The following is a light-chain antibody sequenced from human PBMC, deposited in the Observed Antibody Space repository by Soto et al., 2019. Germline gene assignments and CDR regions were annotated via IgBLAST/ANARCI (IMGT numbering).Light chain of an antibody. Sequence: DIQMTQSPSSVSASVGDRVTITCRASQSISSWLAWYQQKPGTVPKLLIYAASSLQSGVPSRFSGSVAGTEFTLTITSLQPEDFGIYYCQQGDSFPITFGQGTRLEIK. CDR3: QQGDSFPIT. CDR2: AAS. CDR1: QSISSW. V-gene: IGKV1-12*01. J-gene: IGKJ5*01.